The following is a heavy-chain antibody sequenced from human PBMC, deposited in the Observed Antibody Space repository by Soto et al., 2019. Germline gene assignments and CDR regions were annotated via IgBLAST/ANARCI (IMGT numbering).Heavy chain of an antibody. Sequence: GGFLRLSCAASGVTFSSYSMNWVRQAPGKGLEWVSYISSSSSTIYYADSVKGRFTISRDNAKNSLYLQMNSLRAEDTAVYYCAREHCSSTSCLNVFDYWGQGTLVTVSS. CDR3: AREHCSSTSCLNVFDY. CDR1: GVTFSSYS. V-gene: IGHV3-48*01. CDR2: ISSSSSTI. D-gene: IGHD2-2*01. J-gene: IGHJ4*02.